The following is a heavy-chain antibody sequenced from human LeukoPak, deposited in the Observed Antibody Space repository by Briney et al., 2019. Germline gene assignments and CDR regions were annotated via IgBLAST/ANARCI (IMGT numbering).Heavy chain of an antibody. J-gene: IGHJ4*02. D-gene: IGHD3-10*01. CDR1: GFTFSRYS. CDR3: AKDLHYGSADY. Sequence: PGGSLRLSCAASGFTFSRYSMNWVRQAPGKGLEWVLYISSSSRTIHYADSVKGRFTISRDNAKNTLYLQMNSLRAEDTAVYYCAKDLHYGSADYWGQGTLVTVSS. CDR2: ISSSSRTI. V-gene: IGHV3-48*04.